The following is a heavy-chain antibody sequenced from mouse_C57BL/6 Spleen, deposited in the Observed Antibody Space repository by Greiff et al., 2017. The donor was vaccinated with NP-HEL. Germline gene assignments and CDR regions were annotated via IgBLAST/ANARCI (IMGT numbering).Heavy chain of an antibody. Sequence: QVQLQQSGAELVRPGASVTLSCKASGYTFTDYEMHWVKQTPVHGLEWIGAIDPETGGTAYNQKFKGKAILTADKSSSTAYMELRSLTSEDSAVYYCTCDSNYRFAYWGQGTLVTVSA. CDR2: IDPETGGT. CDR1: GYTFTDYE. CDR3: TCDSNYRFAY. D-gene: IGHD2-5*01. J-gene: IGHJ3*01. V-gene: IGHV1-15*01.